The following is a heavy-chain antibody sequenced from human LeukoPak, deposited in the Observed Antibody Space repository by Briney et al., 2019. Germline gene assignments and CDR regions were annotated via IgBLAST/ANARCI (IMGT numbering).Heavy chain of an antibody. CDR1: GLTFDDYA. J-gene: IGHJ5*02. D-gene: IGHD2-21*01. Sequence: GRSLRLSCAASGLTFDDYAMHWVRQAPGKGLEWVSGLSWNSGSIGYADSVKGRFTISRDNAKNSLYLQMNSLRPEDTALYYCAKDMGGASTGGFDPWGQGTLVTVSS. CDR2: LSWNSGSI. CDR3: AKDMGGASTGGFDP. V-gene: IGHV3-9*01.